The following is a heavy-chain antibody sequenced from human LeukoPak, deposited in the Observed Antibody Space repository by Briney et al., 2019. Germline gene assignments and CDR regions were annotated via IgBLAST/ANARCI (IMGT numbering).Heavy chain of an antibody. D-gene: IGHD6-13*01. J-gene: IGHJ4*02. CDR2: IYTSGIT. CDR3: ARFSSIAAAFDY. Sequence: SETLSRTCTVSGGSISNYYWSWIRQPAGKGLEWIGRIYTSGITHYNPSLKSRVTMSVDTSKNQFSLNLSSVTAADTAVYYCARFSSIAAAFDYWGLGTLVTVSS. V-gene: IGHV4-4*07. CDR1: GGSISNYY.